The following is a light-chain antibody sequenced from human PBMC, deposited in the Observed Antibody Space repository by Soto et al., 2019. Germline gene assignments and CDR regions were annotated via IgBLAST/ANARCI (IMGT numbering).Light chain of an antibody. Sequence: QSVLTQPASVSGSPGQPITFSCTGASSDVGGYNYVSWYQQHPGKAPKPMIYDVSNRPSGVSNRFSGSKSGNTASLTISGLQAEDEADYYCSSYTSSSKVFGTGTKVTVL. V-gene: IGLV2-14*01. J-gene: IGLJ1*01. CDR1: SSDVGGYNY. CDR3: SSYTSSSKV. CDR2: DVS.